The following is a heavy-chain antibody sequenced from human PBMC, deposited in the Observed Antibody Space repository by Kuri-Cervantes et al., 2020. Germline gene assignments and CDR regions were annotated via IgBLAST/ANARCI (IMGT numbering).Heavy chain of an antibody. D-gene: IGHD3-10*01. Sequence: GESLKISCAASGFTFSSYAMSWVRQAPGKGLEWVSTISGSGGTTYYADSVKGRFTISRDNSKNTLYLQMNSLRAEDTAVYYCAKEPDKCLWFRELLSGWFDSWGQGTLVTVSS. J-gene: IGHJ5*01. V-gene: IGHV3-23*01. CDR2: ISGSGGTT. CDR1: GFTFSSYA. CDR3: AKEPDKCLWFRELLSGWFDS.